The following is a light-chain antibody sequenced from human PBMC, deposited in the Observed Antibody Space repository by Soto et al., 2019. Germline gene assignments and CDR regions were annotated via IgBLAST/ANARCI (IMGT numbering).Light chain of an antibody. V-gene: IGKV2-28*01. CDR3: MQALQSPIT. J-gene: IGKJ5*01. Sequence: DIVMTQSPLSLPVTPGEPASISCRSSQSLLHSNGYNYLDWYLQKPGQSPQLLIYLGSNLATGVPDRFSGSGSGTDFTLKISRVEAEDAGVYYCMQALQSPITFGQGTRLEIK. CDR2: LGS. CDR1: QSLLHSNGYNY.